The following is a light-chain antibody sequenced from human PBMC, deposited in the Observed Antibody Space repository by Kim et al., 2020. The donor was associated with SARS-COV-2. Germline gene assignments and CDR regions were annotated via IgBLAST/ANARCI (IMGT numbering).Light chain of an antibody. CDR2: SAS. CDR3: QQYNNWPPWT. V-gene: IGKV3-15*01. Sequence: EIVMTQSPATLSVSPGERATLSCRASQGIASDLAWYQHKPGQPPRLLIYSASIRATGVPTRFRGSGSGTEFTLTINNLQSEDFGVYYCQQYNNWPPWTFGQGTKVDIK. CDR1: QGIASD. J-gene: IGKJ1*01.